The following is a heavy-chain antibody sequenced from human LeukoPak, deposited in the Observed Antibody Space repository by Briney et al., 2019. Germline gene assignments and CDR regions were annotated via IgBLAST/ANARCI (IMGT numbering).Heavy chain of an antibody. CDR2: INYSGST. V-gene: IGHV4-39*01. CDR1: GGSVSSTTYF. CDR3: ARYVVYGSGKYYSDY. D-gene: IGHD3-10*01. Sequence: PSETLSLTCSVSGGSVSSTTYFWSWMRQPPGKGLEWIASINYSGSTYYNPSLKSRVTISVDTSDNQFSLKLSSVTAADTAVYYCARYVVYGSGKYYSDYWGQGTLVTVSS. J-gene: IGHJ4*02.